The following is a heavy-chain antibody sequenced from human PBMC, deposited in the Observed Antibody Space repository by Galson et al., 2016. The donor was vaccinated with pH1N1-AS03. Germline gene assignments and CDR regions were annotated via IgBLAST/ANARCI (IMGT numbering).Heavy chain of an antibody. CDR1: GDSISTSSW. Sequence: ETLSLTCAVSGDSISTSSWWSWVRQPPGKGLEWIGEVSHAGRTNYSPSLKSRVTISLDKSKNQFSLQLTSVTAADTAVYYCARDVLPYSLGLDVWGQGTTATVSS. CDR2: VSHAGRT. CDR3: ARDVLPYSLGLDV. D-gene: IGHD5-18*01. V-gene: IGHV4-4*02. J-gene: IGHJ6*02.